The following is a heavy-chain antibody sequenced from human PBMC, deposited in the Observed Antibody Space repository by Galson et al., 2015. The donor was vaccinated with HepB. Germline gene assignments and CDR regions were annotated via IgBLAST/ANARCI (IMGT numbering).Heavy chain of an antibody. Sequence: SLRLSCAASGFTFSDYHMSWIRQAPGKGLEWVSYVSGTGSTIYYADSVKGRFTISRDNAKNSLYLQMNSLRAEDTAVYYCARDPSPGYSSSWRFDYWGQGTLVTVSS. CDR3: ARDPSPGYSSSWRFDY. D-gene: IGHD6-13*01. CDR1: GFTFSDYH. V-gene: IGHV3-11*01. CDR2: VSGTGSTI. J-gene: IGHJ4*02.